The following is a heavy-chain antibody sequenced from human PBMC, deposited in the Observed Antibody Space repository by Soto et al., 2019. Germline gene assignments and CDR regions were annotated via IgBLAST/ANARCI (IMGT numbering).Heavy chain of an antibody. J-gene: IGHJ4*02. V-gene: IGHV4-4*02. CDR3: ARGDDSSGYYLAFDY. CDR1: RGSISSSNW. CDR2: IYHSGST. Sequence: QVQRQESGPGLVKPSGTLSLTCAVSRGSISSSNWWSWVRQPPGKGLEWIGEIYHSGSTNYNPSLKSRVTISVDKSKNQFSLKLSSVTAADTAVYYCARGDDSSGYYLAFDYWGQGTLVTVSS. D-gene: IGHD3-22*01.